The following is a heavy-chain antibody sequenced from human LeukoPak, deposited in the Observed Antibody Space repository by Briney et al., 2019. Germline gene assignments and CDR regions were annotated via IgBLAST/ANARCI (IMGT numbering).Heavy chain of an antibody. CDR2: ISSGSTYT. Sequence: PGGSLRLSCEVSGFTFSDHYMSWIRQAPGNRLEWVSYISSGSTYTNYADSVEGRFTISRDNSKNTLYLQMNSLRVEDTAVYYCARDSGAPAGRGFWGQGTLVTISS. CDR3: ARDSGAPAGRGF. CDR1: GFTFSDHY. V-gene: IGHV3-11*06. D-gene: IGHD6-13*01. J-gene: IGHJ4*02.